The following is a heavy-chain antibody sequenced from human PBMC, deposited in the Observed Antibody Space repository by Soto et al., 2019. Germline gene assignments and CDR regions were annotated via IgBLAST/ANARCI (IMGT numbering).Heavy chain of an antibody. D-gene: IGHD3-10*01. Sequence: SGPTLVNPTQTLTLTCTFPGFSLSTTGVGVGWTRQSPGKALEWLALVYWNDDKRYSPSLKSRLTITKDTSKNQVVLTLTDMDPVDTATYYCVHRRIIMTFGYWGQGALVTVSS. CDR1: GFSLSTTGVG. J-gene: IGHJ4*02. V-gene: IGHV2-5*01. CDR3: VHRRIIMTFGY. CDR2: VYWNDDK.